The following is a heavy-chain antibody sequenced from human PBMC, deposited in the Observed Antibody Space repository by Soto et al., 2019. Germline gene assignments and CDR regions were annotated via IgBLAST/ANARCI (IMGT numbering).Heavy chain of an antibody. D-gene: IGHD2-2*01. Sequence: QVQLVQSGAEVKKPGSSVKVSCKASGGTFSSYTISWVRQAPGQGLEWMGRLIPILGIANYAQKFQGRVTITADKSTSTAYMELSSLRSEDTAVYYCARVEVVPAANDAFDIWGQGTMVTVSS. CDR2: LIPILGIA. CDR3: ARVEVVPAANDAFDI. V-gene: IGHV1-69*02. J-gene: IGHJ3*02. CDR1: GGTFSSYT.